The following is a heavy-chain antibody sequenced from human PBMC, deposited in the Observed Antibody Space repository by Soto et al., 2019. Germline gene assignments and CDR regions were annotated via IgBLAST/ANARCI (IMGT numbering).Heavy chain of an antibody. Sequence: SETLSLTCTVSGGSISSSSYYWGWIRQPPGKGLEWIGSIYYSGSTYYNPSLKSRVTISVDTSKNQFSLKLSSVTAADTAVYYCASSVSGTAAAPTSPYYYGMDVWGQGTTVTVSS. CDR3: ASSVSGTAAAPTSPYYYGMDV. V-gene: IGHV4-39*01. CDR1: GGSISSSSYY. D-gene: IGHD1-26*01. J-gene: IGHJ6*02. CDR2: IYYSGST.